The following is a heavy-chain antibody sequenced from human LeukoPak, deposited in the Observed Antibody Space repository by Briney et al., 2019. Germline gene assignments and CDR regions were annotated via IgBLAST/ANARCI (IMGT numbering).Heavy chain of an antibody. D-gene: IGHD5-12*01. Sequence: GGSLRLSCAASAFTFSIYGVHWVRQAPGKGLEWVAFIRYDGSNKYYADSVKGRFTISRDNSKNTLYLQMNSLRAEDTTVYYCARVVRSGYDFDYWGQGTLVTVSS. J-gene: IGHJ4*02. CDR2: IRYDGSNK. V-gene: IGHV3-30*02. CDR1: AFTFSIYG. CDR3: ARVVRSGYDFDY.